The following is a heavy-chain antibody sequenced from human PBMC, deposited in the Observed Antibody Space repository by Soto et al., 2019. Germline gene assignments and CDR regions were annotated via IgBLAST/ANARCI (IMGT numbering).Heavy chain of an antibody. CDR3: ATTYLVKAFDI. D-gene: IGHD3-22*01. J-gene: IGHJ3*02. Sequence: QVQLVQSGAEVKKPGASVKVSCKVSGYTLTELSIHWVRQAPGKGLEWMGGFDPEQGKIIYAQKFLGRVSMTEDTSTDTAYMELSSLRSVDTALYYCATTYLVKAFDIWGQGTMVSVSS. V-gene: IGHV1-24*01. CDR2: FDPEQGKI. CDR1: GYTLTELS.